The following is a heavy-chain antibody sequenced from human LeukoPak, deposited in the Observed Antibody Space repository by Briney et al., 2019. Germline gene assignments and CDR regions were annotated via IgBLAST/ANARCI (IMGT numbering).Heavy chain of an antibody. CDR3: AKLSGELLRYFDY. J-gene: IGHJ4*02. Sequence: GGSLRLSCAASGFTFSNYGMHWVRQAPGKGLEWVAFIGYDGSNKYYADSVKGRFTISRDNSKNTLYLQMNSLRAEDTAVYYCAKLSGELLRYFDYWGQGTLVTVSS. V-gene: IGHV3-30*02. CDR2: IGYDGSNK. D-gene: IGHD1-26*01. CDR1: GFTFSNYG.